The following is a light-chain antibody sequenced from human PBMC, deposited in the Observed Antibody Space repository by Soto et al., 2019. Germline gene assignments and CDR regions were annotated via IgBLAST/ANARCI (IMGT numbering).Light chain of an antibody. CDR1: SSDVGGYSY. J-gene: IGLJ2*01. CDR2: EVS. Sequence: QSALTQPASVSGSPGQSITISCTGTSSDVGGYSYVSWYQHHPGIAPKLLIYEVSNRPSGVSNRFSGSKAGNTASLTIAGLQAEDEADYYCSSYTDSNSVTFGGGTQLTVL. V-gene: IGLV2-14*01. CDR3: SSYTDSNSVT.